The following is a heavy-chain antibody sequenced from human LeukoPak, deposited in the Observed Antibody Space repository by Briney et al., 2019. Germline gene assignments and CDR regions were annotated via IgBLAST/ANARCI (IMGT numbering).Heavy chain of an antibody. V-gene: IGHV4-59*01. CDR3: AREYIAVAGTWFDP. CDR2: IYYSGST. J-gene: IGHJ5*02. CDR1: GGSISSYY. Sequence: SETPSLTCTVSGGSISSYYWSWIRQPPGKGLEWIGYIYYSGSTNYNPSLKSRVTISVDTSRNQFSLKLSSVTAADTAVYYCAREYIAVAGTWFDPWGQGTLVTVSS. D-gene: IGHD6-19*01.